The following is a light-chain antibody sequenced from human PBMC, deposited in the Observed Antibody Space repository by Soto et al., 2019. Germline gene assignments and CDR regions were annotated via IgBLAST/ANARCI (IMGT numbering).Light chain of an antibody. J-gene: IGKJ2*01. V-gene: IGKV1-39*01. CDR3: QQSYNTPPT. CDR1: QNINNY. CDR2: AAS. Sequence: DIQMTQSPSSLSASVGDRVTITCRASQNINNYLNWYQQKPGKAPKLLMYAASSLQSGVPSRFSGSGSGTDFTLTISSLQPEDFATYYCQQSYNTPPTFGQGTKLEIK.